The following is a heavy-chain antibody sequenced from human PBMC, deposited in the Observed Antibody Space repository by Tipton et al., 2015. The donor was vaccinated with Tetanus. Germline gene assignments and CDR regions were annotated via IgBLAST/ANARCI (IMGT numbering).Heavy chain of an antibody. J-gene: IGHJ6*02. CDR2: TYYRSKWFN. CDR1: GDSVSRNTMA. V-gene: IGHV6-1*01. CDR3: ARDPGHSVDV. D-gene: IGHD4-11*01. Sequence: PGLVKPSQTLSLTCAISGDSVSRNTMAWNWIRQSPSRGLEWLGRTYYRSKWFNDYAVSLRGRITVNADTSRNQFSLQLNSVIPEDTAVYYCARDPGHSVDVWGQGTTVTVSS.